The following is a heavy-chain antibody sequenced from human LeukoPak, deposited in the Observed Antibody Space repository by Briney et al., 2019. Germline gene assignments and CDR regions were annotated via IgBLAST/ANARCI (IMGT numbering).Heavy chain of an antibody. Sequence: PGGSLRLTCAASGFTFSSYTMNWVRQAPGKGLEWVSSISSSSSYIYYADSVKGRFPISRDNAKNSLYMQMNSLRAEDTAVYYCARGPRGTVTTSDYWGQGTLVTVSS. CDR1: GFTFSSYT. CDR2: ISSSSSYI. J-gene: IGHJ4*02. D-gene: IGHD4-17*01. V-gene: IGHV3-21*01. CDR3: ARGPRGTVTTSDY.